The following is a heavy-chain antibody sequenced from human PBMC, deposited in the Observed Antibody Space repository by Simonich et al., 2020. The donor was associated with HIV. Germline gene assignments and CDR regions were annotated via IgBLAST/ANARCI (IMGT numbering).Heavy chain of an antibody. D-gene: IGHD3-16*01. V-gene: IGHV1-2*02. CDR3: ASGMMGFDY. Sequence: QVQLVQSGAEVKKPGASVKVSCKASGYRFTGYYMHWVRQAPGQGLEWMERINPNMGDPNDAQKFQGRGTMTRDTSISTAYMELSGLRSDDTAVYYCASGMMGFDYWGQGTLVTVSS. CDR1: GYRFTGYY. J-gene: IGHJ4*02. CDR2: INPNMGDP.